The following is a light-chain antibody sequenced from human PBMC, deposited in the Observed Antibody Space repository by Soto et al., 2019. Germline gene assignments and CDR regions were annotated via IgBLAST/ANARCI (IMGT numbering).Light chain of an antibody. J-gene: IGLJ1*01. Sequence: SYELTQPPSVSVSPGQTATITCSGDKLGNKYTSWYQQKPGQSPVLIIYQDTRRPSGIPERFSGSNSGTTATLTISGTQAMDEADYYCQVWDSSYVFGTGTKLTVL. CDR3: QVWDSSYV. V-gene: IGLV3-1*01. CDR1: KLGNKY. CDR2: QDT.